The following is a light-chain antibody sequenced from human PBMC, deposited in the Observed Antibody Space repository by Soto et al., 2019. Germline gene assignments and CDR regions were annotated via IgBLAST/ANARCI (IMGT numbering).Light chain of an antibody. CDR3: QQYNNWPPLT. V-gene: IGKV3-15*01. CDR2: GAS. CDR1: QSLSSN. Sequence: EIVMTQSPATLSVSPGERATLSCRASQSLSSNLAWYQQKPGQAPRLLIYGASTRATGIPGRFSGSGSGTDFTLTISSLQSEDFAVYYCQQYNNWPPLTFGGGTRVEIK. J-gene: IGKJ4*01.